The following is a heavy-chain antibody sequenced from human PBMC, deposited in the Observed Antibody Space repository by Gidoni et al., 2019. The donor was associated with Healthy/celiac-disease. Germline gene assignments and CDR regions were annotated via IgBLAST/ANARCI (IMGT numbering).Heavy chain of an antibody. CDR3: ARGCTGGVCSLGAFDI. V-gene: IGHV3-74*01. Sequence: ELQLVESGGGLVQPGGSLSFSCAASRFTFRSYWMNWGRQASGKGLGWVSRIKSDGSNTIYAESGKCRFTISRDNAKNTLDLQMNSLRAEDTDVYYCARGCTGGVCSLGAFDIWGKGTMVTVSS. J-gene: IGHJ3*02. CDR1: RFTFRSYW. D-gene: IGHD2-8*02. CDR2: IKSDGSNT.